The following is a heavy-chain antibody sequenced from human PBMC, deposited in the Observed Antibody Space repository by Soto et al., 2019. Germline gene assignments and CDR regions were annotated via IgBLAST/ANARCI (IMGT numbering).Heavy chain of an antibody. D-gene: IGHD2-2*01. CDR1: GFTFSSYA. Sequence: GGSLRLSCAASGFTFSSYAMSWVRQAPGKGLEWVSAISGSGGSTYYADSVKGRFTISRDNSKNTLYLQMNSLRAEDTAVYYCGKVDVVVPAAQQPDYWGQGTLVTVSS. V-gene: IGHV3-23*01. J-gene: IGHJ4*02. CDR3: GKVDVVVPAAQQPDY. CDR2: ISGSGGST.